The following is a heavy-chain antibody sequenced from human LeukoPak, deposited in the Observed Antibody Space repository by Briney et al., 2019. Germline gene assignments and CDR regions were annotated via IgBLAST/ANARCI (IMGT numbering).Heavy chain of an antibody. CDR2: ISSSSSYI. CDR1: GFTFSSSA. D-gene: IGHD2-21*02. V-gene: IGHV3-21*01. CDR3: ARDRGFIVVVTAASGAFDI. J-gene: IGHJ3*02. Sequence: PGGSLRLSCAASGFTFSSSAMSWVRQAPGKGLEWVSSISSSSSYIYYADSVKGRFTISRDNAKNSLYLQMNSLRAEDTAVYYCARDRGFIVVVTAASGAFDIWGQGTMVTVSS.